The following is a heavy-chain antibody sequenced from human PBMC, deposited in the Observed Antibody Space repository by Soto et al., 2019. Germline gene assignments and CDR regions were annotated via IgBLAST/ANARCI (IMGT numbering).Heavy chain of an antibody. CDR2: ISSSGRTI. D-gene: IGHD6-13*01. CDR1: GFSLSDYY. CDR3: ARNSAPFDS. Sequence: QVQLVESGGGLVKPGGSLRLSCAASGFSLSDYYMSWIRQAPGKGLEWISYISSSGRTIFYADSGKGRFTISRDNAKNSLFLQMNSLRAEDTALYYCARNSAPFDSWGQGVLVPVSS. V-gene: IGHV3-11*01. J-gene: IGHJ4*02.